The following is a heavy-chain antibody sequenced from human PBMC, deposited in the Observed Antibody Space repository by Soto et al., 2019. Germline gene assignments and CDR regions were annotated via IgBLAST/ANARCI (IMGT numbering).Heavy chain of an antibody. D-gene: IGHD6-13*01. J-gene: IGHJ4*02. CDR2: IFYSGIT. V-gene: IGHV4-31*03. CDR3: AREYRQSGYSSSWVFDY. CDR1: GGSINSGGYY. Sequence: QVQLQESGPGLVKPSQTLSLICTVSGGSINSGGYYWNWIRQHPGKCVEWIGYIFYSGITYYNPCLRSRVTISAATSKNQFSLNLSSVTAADTAVYFCAREYRQSGYSSSWVFDYWGQGTLVNVSS.